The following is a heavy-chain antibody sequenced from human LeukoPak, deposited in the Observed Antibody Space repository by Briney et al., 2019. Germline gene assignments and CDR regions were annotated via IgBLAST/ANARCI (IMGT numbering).Heavy chain of an antibody. V-gene: IGHV1-46*01. D-gene: IGHD2-2*02. CDR1: GYTFTSYY. CDR3: AGGLLAAIRGYYYYGMDV. Sequence: ASVKVSCKASGYTFTSYYMHWVRQAPGQGLEWMGIINPSGGSTSYAQKFQGRVTMTRDTSTSTVYMELSSLRSEDTAVYYCAGGLLAAIRGYYYYGMDVWGQGTTVTVSS. CDR2: INPSGGST. J-gene: IGHJ6*02.